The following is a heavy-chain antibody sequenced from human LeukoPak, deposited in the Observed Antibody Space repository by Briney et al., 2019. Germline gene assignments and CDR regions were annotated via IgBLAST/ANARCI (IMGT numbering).Heavy chain of an antibody. D-gene: IGHD6-6*01. CDR3: ARHRAYSSSSPFDY. CDR1: GGSISSLY. V-gene: IGHV4-59*08. CDR2: IYYTGST. Sequence: SETLSLTCSVSGGSISSLYWSWIRQPPGKGLEWIGYIYYTGSTNYNPSLKSRVIMFVDMSKNQFSLRLSSVTAADTAVYYCARHRAYSSSSPFDYWGQGTLVTVSS. J-gene: IGHJ4*02.